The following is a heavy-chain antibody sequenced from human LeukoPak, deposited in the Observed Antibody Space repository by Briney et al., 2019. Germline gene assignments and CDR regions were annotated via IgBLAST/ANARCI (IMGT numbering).Heavy chain of an antibody. Sequence: GRSLRLSCAASGFTFDDYAMHWVRQAPGKGLEWVSGISWNSGSIGYADSVKGRFTISRDNSKNTLYLQMNSLRAEDTAVYYCARRAGAYSHPYDYWGQGTLVTVSS. D-gene: IGHD4/OR15-4a*01. CDR1: GFTFDDYA. V-gene: IGHV3-9*01. CDR2: ISWNSGSI. CDR3: ARRAGAYSHPYDY. J-gene: IGHJ4*02.